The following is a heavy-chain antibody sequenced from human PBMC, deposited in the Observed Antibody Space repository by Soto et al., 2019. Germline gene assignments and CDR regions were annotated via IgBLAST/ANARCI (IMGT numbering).Heavy chain of an antibody. V-gene: IGHV4-38-2*01. Sequence: SETLSLTCAVSCYSISSGYYWGGIRQPPGKGLEWIGSIYHSGSTYYNPSLKSRVTISVDTSKNQFSLKLSSVTAADTAVYYCARATAGFLVDYWGQGTLVTVSS. J-gene: IGHJ4*02. CDR3: ARATAGFLVDY. D-gene: IGHD1-1*01. CDR1: CYSISSGYY. CDR2: IYHSGST.